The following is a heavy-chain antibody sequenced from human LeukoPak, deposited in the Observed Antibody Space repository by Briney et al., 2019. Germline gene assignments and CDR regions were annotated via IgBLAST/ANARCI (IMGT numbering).Heavy chain of an antibody. J-gene: IGHJ4*02. Sequence: GGSLRLSCAASELTVSSNCMTWVRQAPGKGLEWVSFIYSDGSTYYADSVRGRFTISRDNSKNTLFLQMNSLRAEDTAVYYCARGDSSGWGLDYWGLGTLVTVSS. CDR1: ELTVSSNC. D-gene: IGHD6-19*01. CDR3: ARGDSSGWGLDY. CDR2: IYSDGST. V-gene: IGHV3-53*01.